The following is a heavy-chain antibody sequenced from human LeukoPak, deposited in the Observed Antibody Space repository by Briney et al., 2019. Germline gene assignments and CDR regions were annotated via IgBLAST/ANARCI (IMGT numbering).Heavy chain of an antibody. V-gene: IGHV1-24*01. Sequence: ASVKVSCKVSGYTLTELSMHWVRQAPGKGLEWMGGFDPEDGETIYAQKFQGRVTMAEDTSTDTAYMELSSLRSEDTAVYYCATDRGPPQPSWAFDIWGQGTMVTVSS. J-gene: IGHJ3*02. CDR2: FDPEDGET. CDR1: GYTLTELS. D-gene: IGHD2-2*01. CDR3: ATDRGPPQPSWAFDI.